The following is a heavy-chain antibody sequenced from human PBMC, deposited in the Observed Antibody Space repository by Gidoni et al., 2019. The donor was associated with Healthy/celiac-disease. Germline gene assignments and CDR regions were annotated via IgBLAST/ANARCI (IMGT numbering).Heavy chain of an antibody. CDR2: INHSGST. CDR1: GGSFSGYY. V-gene: IGHV4-34*01. J-gene: IGHJ4*02. Sequence: QVQLQQWGAGLLKPSETLSLTCAVYGGSFSGYYWSWIRQPPGKGLEWIGEINHSGSTNYNPSRKSRVTISVDTSKNQFSLKLSSVTAADTAVYYCARGPKGYCSSTSCPLDYWGQGTLVTVSS. D-gene: IGHD2-2*01. CDR3: ARGPKGYCSSTSCPLDY.